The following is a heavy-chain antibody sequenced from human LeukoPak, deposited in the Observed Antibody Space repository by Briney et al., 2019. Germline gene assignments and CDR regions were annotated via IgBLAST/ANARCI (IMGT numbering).Heavy chain of an antibody. CDR2: INWNGDST. V-gene: IGHV3-20*04. J-gene: IGHJ4*02. CDR3: ARGRGFSYDFWSGYHSMIGFDY. D-gene: IGHD3-3*01. CDR1: GITASSNY. Sequence: GGSLTLSCAASGITASSNYMTWVRQAPGKGLEWVSGINWNGDSTGYADSVKGRFTISRDNAKNSLYLQMNSLRAEDTALYYCARGRGFSYDFWSGYHSMIGFDYWGQGTLVTVSS.